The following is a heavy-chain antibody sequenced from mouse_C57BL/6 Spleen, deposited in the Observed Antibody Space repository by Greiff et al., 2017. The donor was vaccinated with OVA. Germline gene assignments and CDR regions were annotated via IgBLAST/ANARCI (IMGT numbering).Heavy chain of an antibody. J-gene: IGHJ2*01. CDR1: GYTFTSYD. CDR2: IYPRDGST. V-gene: IGHV1-85*01. Sequence: QVQLQQSGPELVKPGASVKLSCTASGYTFTSYDINWVKQRPGQGLEWIGWIYPRDGSTKYNEKFKGKATLTVDTSSSTAYMELHSLTSEDSAVYFWARKGGYYGSSPYYFDYWGQGTTLTVSS. D-gene: IGHD1-1*01. CDR3: ARKGGYYGSSPYYFDY.